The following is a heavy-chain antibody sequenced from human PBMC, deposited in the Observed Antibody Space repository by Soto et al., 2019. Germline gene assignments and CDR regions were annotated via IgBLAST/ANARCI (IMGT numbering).Heavy chain of an antibody. V-gene: IGHV1-69*13. D-gene: IGHD3-3*02. J-gene: IGHJ5*02. CDR3: VSSFSLLAPFDP. CDR1: GGTFSSYA. CDR2: IIPIFGTA. Sequence: GASVKVSCKASGGTFSSYAISWVRQAPGQGLEWMGGIIPIFGTANYAQKFQGRVTITADESTSTAYMELSSLRSEDTAVYYCVSSFSLLAPFDPWGQGTLVTVSS.